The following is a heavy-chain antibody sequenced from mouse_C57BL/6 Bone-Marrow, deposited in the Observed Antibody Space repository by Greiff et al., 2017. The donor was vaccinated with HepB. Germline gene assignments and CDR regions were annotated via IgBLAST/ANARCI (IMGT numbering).Heavy chain of an antibody. CDR3: ARIGYYGSSLFDY. Sequence: LQQSGPGILQPSQTLSLTCSFSGFSLSTFGMGVGWIHQPSGKGLEWLAHIWWDDDKYYNPALKSRLTISKDTSKNQVFLKIANVDTADTATYYCARIGYYGSSLFDYWGQGTTLTVSS. J-gene: IGHJ2*01. D-gene: IGHD1-1*01. CDR1: GFSLSTFGMG. V-gene: IGHV8-8*01. CDR2: IWWDDDK.